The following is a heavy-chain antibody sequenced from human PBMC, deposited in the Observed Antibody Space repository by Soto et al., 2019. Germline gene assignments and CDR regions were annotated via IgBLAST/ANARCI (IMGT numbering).Heavy chain of an antibody. V-gene: IGHV3-66*01. CDR3: ARDIITQRAFDI. CDR2: IYSGGST. CDR1: EFTVSSNY. D-gene: IGHD3-22*01. Sequence: EVQLVESGGGLVQPGGSLRLSCAASEFTVSSNYMSWVRQAPGKGLGWVSVIYSGGSTYYADSVKGRFTISRDNSKNTLYLQMNSLRAEDTAVYYCARDIITQRAFDIWGQGTMVTVSS. J-gene: IGHJ3*02.